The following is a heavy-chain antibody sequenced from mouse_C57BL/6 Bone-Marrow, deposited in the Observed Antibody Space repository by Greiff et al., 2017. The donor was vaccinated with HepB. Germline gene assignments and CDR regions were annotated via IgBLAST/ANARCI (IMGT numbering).Heavy chain of an antibody. D-gene: IGHD1-1*01. Sequence: VESGGGLVKPGGSLKLSCAASGFTFSSYTMSWVRQTPEKRLEWVATISGGGGNTYYPDSVKGRFTISRDNAKNTLYLQMSSLRSEDTALYYCARQDYYYGSSRFAYWGQGTLVTVSA. V-gene: IGHV5-9*01. CDR1: GFTFSSYT. CDR2: ISGGGGNT. J-gene: IGHJ3*01. CDR3: ARQDYYYGSSRFAY.